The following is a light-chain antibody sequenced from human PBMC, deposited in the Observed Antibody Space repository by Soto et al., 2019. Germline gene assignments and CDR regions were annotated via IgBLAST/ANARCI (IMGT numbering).Light chain of an antibody. CDR3: NTYVGSNNYV. CDR1: SSDVGGYNY. Sequence: QSALTQPPSASGSPGQSVTISCTGTSSDVGGYNYVSWYQQHPGKAPKLIIYEVSKRPSGVPDRFSGSKSGNTASLTVSGLQAEDEADYYCNTYVGSNNYVFGTGTKLTVL. V-gene: IGLV2-8*01. CDR2: EVS. J-gene: IGLJ1*01.